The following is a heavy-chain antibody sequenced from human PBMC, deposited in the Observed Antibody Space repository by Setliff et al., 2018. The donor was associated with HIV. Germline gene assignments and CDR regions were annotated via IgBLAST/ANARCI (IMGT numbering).Heavy chain of an antibody. CDR1: GYIFTDYY. V-gene: IGHV1-69-2*01. J-gene: IGHJ4*02. CDR2: VDPQDGET. Sequence: ASVKVSCKSSGYIFTDYYMHWVQQAPGEGLEWMGRVDPQDGETKYAEKFQGRVTITADMSTGTSVMELSSLKSEDTAVYYCATSGTYYYGSGTYHASAFWGQGTLVTVSS. D-gene: IGHD3-10*01. CDR3: ATSGTYYYGSGTYHASAF.